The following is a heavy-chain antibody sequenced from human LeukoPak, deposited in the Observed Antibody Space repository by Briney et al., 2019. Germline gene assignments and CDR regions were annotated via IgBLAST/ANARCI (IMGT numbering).Heavy chain of an antibody. V-gene: IGHV1-8*01. Sequence: ASVKVSCKASGYTFTSYDINWVRQATGQGLEWMGWMNPNSGNTGYAQKFQGRVTMTRNTSISTAYMELSSLRSEDTAVYYCVLPPSSGWYMYYGMDVWGQGTTVTVSS. CDR3: VLPPSSGWYMYYGMDV. CDR1: GYTFTSYD. J-gene: IGHJ6*02. D-gene: IGHD6-19*01. CDR2: MNPNSGNT.